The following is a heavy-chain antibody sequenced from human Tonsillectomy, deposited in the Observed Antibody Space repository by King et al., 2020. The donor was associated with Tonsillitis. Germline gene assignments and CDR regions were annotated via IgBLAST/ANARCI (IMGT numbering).Heavy chain of an antibody. V-gene: IGHV3-21*01. CDR2: ISSSSNYI. CDR1: GFNFYSYS. J-gene: IGHJ6*02. D-gene: IGHD2-2*01. Sequence: VQLVESGGGLVKPGGSLRLSCAASGFNFYSYSLNWVRQAPGKGLEWVSSISSSSNYIYYADSVKGRFTVSRDSAKTSLYLQMNSLRAEDTAVYYCARLILVLPAATYYYYGMDVWGQGTTVTVSS. CDR3: ARLILVLPAATYYYYGMDV.